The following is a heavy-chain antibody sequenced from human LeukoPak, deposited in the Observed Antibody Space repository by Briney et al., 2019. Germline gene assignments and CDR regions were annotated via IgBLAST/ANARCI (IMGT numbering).Heavy chain of an antibody. J-gene: IGHJ6*02. Sequence: SETLSLTCTVSDGSINGYYWSWIRQPPGKGLDWIGYMYSGGTTNYSPSLKSRVTISEDTSKNQFSLKLTSVTAADTAVYYCARGGYDILTGYYIARYGMDVWGQGTTVTVSS. CDR3: ARGGYDILTGYYIARYGMDV. CDR2: MYSGGTT. D-gene: IGHD3-9*01. V-gene: IGHV4-59*01. CDR1: DGSINGYY.